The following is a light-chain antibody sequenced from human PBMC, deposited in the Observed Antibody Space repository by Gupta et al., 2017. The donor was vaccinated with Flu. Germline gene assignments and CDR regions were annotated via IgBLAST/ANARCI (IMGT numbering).Light chain of an antibody. Sequence: SYVLTQSLSVSVAPGQTASITCGGNNIASKTVHWYQHKPGQAPVLVIYDDSDRPSGIPERFSGSNSGNTATLTISRVEAGDEADYYCQVWDGGSDLYVFGAGTKVTVL. V-gene: IGLV3-21*02. J-gene: IGLJ1*01. CDR3: QVWDGGSDLYV. CDR1: NIASKT. CDR2: DDS.